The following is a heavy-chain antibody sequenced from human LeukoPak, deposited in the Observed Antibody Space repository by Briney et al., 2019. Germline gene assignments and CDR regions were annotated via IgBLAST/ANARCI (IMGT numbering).Heavy chain of an antibody. CDR3: ARVASITIFGVVRNWFDP. Sequence: ASVKVSCKASGYTFTGYYMHWVRRAPGQGLEWMGWINPNSGGTNYAQKFQGRVTMTRDTSISTAYMGLSRLRSDDTAVYYCARVASITIFGVVRNWFDPWGQGTLVTVSS. CDR1: GYTFTGYY. CDR2: INPNSGGT. J-gene: IGHJ5*02. D-gene: IGHD3-3*01. V-gene: IGHV1-2*02.